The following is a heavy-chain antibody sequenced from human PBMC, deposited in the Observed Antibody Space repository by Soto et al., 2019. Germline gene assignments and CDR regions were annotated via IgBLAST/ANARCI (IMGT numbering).Heavy chain of an antibody. V-gene: IGHV1-69*02. CDR1: GGTFSSYT. CDR3: ARNVCSGGSCYYYGMDV. CDR2: IIPILGIA. J-gene: IGHJ6*02. D-gene: IGHD2-15*01. Sequence: VQLVQSGAEVKKPGSSVKVSCKASGGTFSSYTISWVRQAPGQGLEWMGRIIPILGIANYAQKFQGRVTITADKSTSTAYMELSSLRSEDTAVYYCARNVCSGGSCYYYGMDVWGQGTTVTVSS.